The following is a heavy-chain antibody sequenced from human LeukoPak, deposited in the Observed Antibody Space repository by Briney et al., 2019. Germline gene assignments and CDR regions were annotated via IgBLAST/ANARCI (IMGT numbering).Heavy chain of an antibody. CDR3: ARGPIAVAGANFDY. J-gene: IGHJ4*02. CDR2: INHSGST. D-gene: IGHD6-19*01. Sequence: PSETLSLTCAVYGGSFSGYYWSWIRQPPGKGLEWIGEINHSGSTNYNPSLKSRVTISVDTSKNQFSLKLSSVTAADTAVYYCARGPIAVAGANFDYWSQGTLVTVSS. V-gene: IGHV4-34*01. CDR1: GGSFSGYY.